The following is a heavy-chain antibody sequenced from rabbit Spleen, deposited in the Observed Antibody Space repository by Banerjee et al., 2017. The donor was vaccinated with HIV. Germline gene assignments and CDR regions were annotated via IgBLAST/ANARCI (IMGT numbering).Heavy chain of an antibody. D-gene: IGHD1-1*01. CDR3: ARNYVNAFDP. J-gene: IGHJ2*01. V-gene: IGHV1S40*01. CDR2: INAITGKA. CDR1: GVSFSGDSY. Sequence: QSLEESGGGLVKPGASLTLTCIASGVSFSGDSYMCWVRQAPGRGLEWIACINAITGKAVYASWAKGRFTISKTSSTTVTLQMTSLTAADTATYFCARNYVNAFDPWGPGTLVTVS.